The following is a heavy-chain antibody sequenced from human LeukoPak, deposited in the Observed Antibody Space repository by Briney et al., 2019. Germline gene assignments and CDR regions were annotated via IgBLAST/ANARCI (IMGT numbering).Heavy chain of an antibody. Sequence: GGSLRLSCAASGFTFSSYTMGWVRQAPGKGLEWASTITTSDGNTYYADSVKGRFTVSRDNSKNTLFLQMNSLRAEDTAVYYCAKDGGLWVSAHWGDSWGRGTLVTVSS. CDR3: AKDGGLWVSAHWGDS. V-gene: IGHV3-23*01. CDR1: GFTFSSYT. J-gene: IGHJ4*02. CDR2: ITTSDGNT. D-gene: IGHD7-27*01.